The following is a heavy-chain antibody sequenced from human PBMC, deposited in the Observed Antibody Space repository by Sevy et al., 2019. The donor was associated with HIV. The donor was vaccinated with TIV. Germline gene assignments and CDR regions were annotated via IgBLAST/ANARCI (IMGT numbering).Heavy chain of an antibody. J-gene: IGHJ4*02. V-gene: IGHV3-21*06. CDR1: XXXXSDYY. CDR3: ARDGGXSSXSXLXXXXX. CDR2: XSXXXSXI. Sequence: GGSLXLXXAAXXXXXSDYYMXXXXXAXXXXLEXXXXXSXXXSXIHYAXSVRGRFTISRDNAKNSLYLQMNSLRADDTAVYFCARDGGXSSXSXLXXXXXXGXGALVTVSS. D-gene: IGHD2-2*01.